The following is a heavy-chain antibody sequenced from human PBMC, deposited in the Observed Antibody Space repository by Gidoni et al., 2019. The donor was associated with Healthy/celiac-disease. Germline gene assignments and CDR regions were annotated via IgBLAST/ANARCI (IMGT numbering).Heavy chain of an antibody. D-gene: IGHD3-9*01. Sequence: EVQLVESGGGLVQPGRSLRLSCAASVLTFDDYAMHWVRQAPGKGLEWVSGISWNSGSIGYADYVKGRFTISRDNAKNSLYLQMNSLRAEDTALYYCAKGEILTGDYADWGQGTLVTVSS. V-gene: IGHV3-9*01. J-gene: IGHJ4*02. CDR3: AKGEILTGDYAD. CDR2: ISWNSGSI. CDR1: VLTFDDYA.